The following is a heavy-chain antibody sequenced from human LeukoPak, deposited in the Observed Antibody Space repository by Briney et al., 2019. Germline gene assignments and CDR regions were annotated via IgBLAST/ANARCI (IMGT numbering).Heavy chain of an antibody. CDR3: ARYDTSGWNFYFDY. V-gene: IGHV5-51*01. Sequence: GESLKISFKVSGYSLTSDWIARVRQMPGKGLEWMGIIYPGDSNTRYSPSFQGQVTISVDKSIGTAYLQWSSLKASDTAMYYCARYDTSGWNFYFDYWGQGTLVTVSS. CDR2: IYPGDSNT. J-gene: IGHJ4*02. D-gene: IGHD6-19*01. CDR1: GYSLTSDW.